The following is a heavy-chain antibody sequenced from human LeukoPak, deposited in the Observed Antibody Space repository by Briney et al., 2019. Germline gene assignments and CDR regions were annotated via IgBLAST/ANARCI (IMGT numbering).Heavy chain of an antibody. Sequence: ASVKVSCKASGYTFTSYGISWVRQAPGQWLEWMGWISAYNGNTNYAQKLQGRVTMTTDTSTSTAYMELRSLRSDDTAVYYCARDYCSSTSCYMYNWFDPWGQGTLVTVSS. CDR2: ISAYNGNT. CDR1: GYTFTSYG. J-gene: IGHJ5*02. CDR3: ARDYCSSTSCYMYNWFDP. V-gene: IGHV1-18*01. D-gene: IGHD2-2*02.